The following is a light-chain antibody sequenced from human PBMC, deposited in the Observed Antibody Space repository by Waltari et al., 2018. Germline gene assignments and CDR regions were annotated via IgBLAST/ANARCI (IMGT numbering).Light chain of an antibody. Sequence: QSVLTQPPSVSAAPGQKVTISCAGSSSDIGNYHVSWYQQLPGTAPKLLIHDTTKRPSGIPDRFSASKSGTSATLCISGLQTGDEADYFCGTWDTRLSIYVFGTGTKVTVL. V-gene: IGLV1-51*01. CDR1: SSDIGNYH. CDR2: DTT. CDR3: GTWDTRLSIYV. J-gene: IGLJ1*01.